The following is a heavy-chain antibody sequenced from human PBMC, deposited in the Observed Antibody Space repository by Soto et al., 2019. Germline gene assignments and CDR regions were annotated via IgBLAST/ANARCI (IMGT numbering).Heavy chain of an antibody. CDR2: IYYSGST. Sequence: SETLSLTCTVAGGSISSGGYYWSWIRQHPGKGLQWIGYIYYSGSTYYNPSLKSRVTISVDTSKNQFSLKLSSVTAADTAVYYCARHSGSYLYYFGYWGQGTLVTVSS. J-gene: IGHJ4*02. V-gene: IGHV4-31*03. CDR1: GGSISSGGYY. D-gene: IGHD1-26*01. CDR3: ARHSGSYLYYFGY.